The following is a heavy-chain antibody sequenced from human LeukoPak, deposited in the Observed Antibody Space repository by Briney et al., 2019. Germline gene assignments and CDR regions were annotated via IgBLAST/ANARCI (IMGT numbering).Heavy chain of an antibody. V-gene: IGHV4-38-2*02. J-gene: IGHJ3*02. CDR1: GYSISSGYY. CDR2: IYHSGSP. D-gene: IGHD2-15*01. Sequence: SETLSLTCTVSGYSISSGYYWGWIRPPPGKGLEWIGSIYHSGSPYYNPSLKSRVTISVDTSKNQCSLKLNSVTAADTAVYYCARDLSGGSGPTGAAAFDIWGQGTMVTVSS. CDR3: ARDLSGGSGPTGAAAFDI.